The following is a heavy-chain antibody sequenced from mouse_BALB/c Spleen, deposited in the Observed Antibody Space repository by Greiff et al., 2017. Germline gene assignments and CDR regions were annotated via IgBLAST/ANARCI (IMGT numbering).Heavy chain of an antibody. J-gene: IGHJ1*01. CDR2: IDPENGDT. CDR3: NAPGRYFDV. V-gene: IGHV14-4*02. D-gene: IGHD1-1*01. CDR1: GFNIKDYY. Sequence: VQLQQSGAELVRSGASVKLSCTASGFNIKDYYMHWVKQRPEQGLEWIGWIDPENGDTEYAPKFQGKATMTADTSSNTAYLQLSSLTSEDTAVYYCNAPGRYFDVWGAGTTVTVSS.